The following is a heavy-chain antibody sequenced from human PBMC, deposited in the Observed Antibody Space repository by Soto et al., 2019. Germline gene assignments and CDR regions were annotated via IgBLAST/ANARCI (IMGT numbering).Heavy chain of an antibody. CDR1: GFTFSDYY. V-gene: IGHV3-11*01. CDR2: IRSSGDII. J-gene: IGHJ3*02. D-gene: IGHD3-22*01. CDR3: ARDGDYYDSSGYFLRDAFDI. Sequence: QVQVVESGGGLVKPGGSLRLSCAASGFTFSDYYMSWIRQAPGKGLEWISYIRSSGDIIDYADSVKGRFTISRDNAKNSLYLQMDSLRAEDTAVYYCARDGDYYDSSGYFLRDAFDIWGQGTMVTVSS.